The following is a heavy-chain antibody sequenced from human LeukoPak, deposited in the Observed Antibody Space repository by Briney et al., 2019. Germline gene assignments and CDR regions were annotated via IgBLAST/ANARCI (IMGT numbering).Heavy chain of an antibody. Sequence: ASVKVSCKASGYTFTGYYMHWVRQAPGQGLEWMGWINPNSGGTNYAQKFQGRVTMTWDTSISTAYIELSGLTSDDTAIYYCARPSYCGSNCYFNFDYWGQGALVTVPS. D-gene: IGHD2-21*02. V-gene: IGHV1-2*02. J-gene: IGHJ4*02. CDR2: INPNSGGT. CDR1: GYTFTGYY. CDR3: ARPSYCGSNCYFNFDY.